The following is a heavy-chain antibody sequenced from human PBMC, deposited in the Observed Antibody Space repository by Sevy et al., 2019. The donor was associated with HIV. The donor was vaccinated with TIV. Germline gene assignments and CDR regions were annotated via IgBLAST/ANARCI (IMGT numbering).Heavy chain of an antibody. J-gene: IGHJ4*02. Sequence: LRLSCAASGFTFRIYWMSWVRQVPGKGLEWVANIKRDGSEKYYVDSVKGRFTISRDNAKNSLYLQMNSLRAEDTAVYYCARNDLRFDYWGQGTLVTVSS. D-gene: IGHD3-3*01. CDR3: ARNDLRFDY. V-gene: IGHV3-7*01. CDR1: GFTFRIYW. CDR2: IKRDGSEK.